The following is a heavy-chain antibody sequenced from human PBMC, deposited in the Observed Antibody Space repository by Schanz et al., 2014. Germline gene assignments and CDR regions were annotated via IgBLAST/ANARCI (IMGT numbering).Heavy chain of an antibody. Sequence: QVQLQESGPGLVKPSETLSLTCTVSGGSISSHFWSWIRQPPGKGLEWIGYMYHSGSSNYNPSLKSRVPISVATSKNQFSLKMPSLTAAATAVYFCARVGGGILTSWYSLDSWGQGTLVTVSS. V-gene: IGHV4-59*11. CDR3: ARVGGGILTSWYSLDS. CDR2: MYHSGSS. CDR1: GGSISSHF. D-gene: IGHD2-8*02. J-gene: IGHJ4*02.